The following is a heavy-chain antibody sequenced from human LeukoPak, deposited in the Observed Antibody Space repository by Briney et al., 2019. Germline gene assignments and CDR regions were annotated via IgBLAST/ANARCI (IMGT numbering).Heavy chain of an antibody. J-gene: IGHJ4*02. Sequence: GASVKVSCKASGYTFTGYYMHWVRQAPGQGLEWMGWISAYNGNTNYAQKLQGRVTMTTDTSTSTAYMELRSLRSDDTAVYYCARVQEYYYDSSGYYRMSRDFDYWGQGTLVTVSS. D-gene: IGHD3-22*01. CDR2: ISAYNGNT. CDR3: ARVQEYYYDSSGYYRMSRDFDY. CDR1: GYTFTGYY. V-gene: IGHV1-18*04.